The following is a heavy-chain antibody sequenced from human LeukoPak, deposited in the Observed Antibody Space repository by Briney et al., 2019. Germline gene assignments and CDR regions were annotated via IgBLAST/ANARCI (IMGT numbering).Heavy chain of an antibody. D-gene: IGHD2/OR15-2a*01. J-gene: IGHJ4*02. CDR3: AKKSVPYCKKSRLPHCL. CDR1: GFTFSNYA. V-gene: IGHV3-23*01. Sequence: GGSLRLSCAASGFTFSNYAMSWVRQAPGKGLEWVSTISGSGGNTYYAPSVKGRFTISRDNSKNTLYLQMNSLRAEDSAVYYCAKKSVPYCKKSRLPHCLWGQGTPVTVSS. CDR2: ISGSGGNT.